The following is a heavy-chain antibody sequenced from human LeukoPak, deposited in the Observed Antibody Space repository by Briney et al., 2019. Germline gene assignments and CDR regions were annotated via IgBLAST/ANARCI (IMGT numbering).Heavy chain of an antibody. CDR1: GFTFSSYG. D-gene: IGHD3-22*01. V-gene: IGHV3-23*01. J-gene: IGHJ4*02. CDR2: ISGSGDYT. Sequence: GGTLRLSCAASGFTFSSYGMSWVRQAPGKGLEWVSAISGSGDYTYYADSVKGRFTISRDNSKNRLYLQMNSLRAEDTALYYCAKDGKRIAMIGVVRRGHYLDYWGQGTLVTVSS. CDR3: AKDGKRIAMIGVVRRGHYLDY.